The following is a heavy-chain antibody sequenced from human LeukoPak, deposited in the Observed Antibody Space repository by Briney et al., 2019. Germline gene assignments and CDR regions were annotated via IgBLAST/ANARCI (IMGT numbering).Heavy chain of an antibody. V-gene: IGHV1-69*13. D-gene: IGHD2-2*01. Sequence: ASVNVSCAASGGTFSSYAISWVRQAPGQGLEWMGGIIPIFGTANYAQKFQGRVTITADESTSTAYMELSSLRSEDTAVYYCARGPDCSSTSCYANAFDIWGQGTMVTVSS. J-gene: IGHJ3*02. CDR2: IIPIFGTA. CDR1: GGTFSSYA. CDR3: ARGPDCSSTSCYANAFDI.